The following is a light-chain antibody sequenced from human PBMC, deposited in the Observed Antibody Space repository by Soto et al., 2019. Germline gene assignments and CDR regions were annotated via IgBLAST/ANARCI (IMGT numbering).Light chain of an antibody. V-gene: IGKV4-1*01. Sequence: DIVMTQSPDSLAVSLGERATINCKSSQSVLYSSNNKNYLAWYQQKPGQPPKLLIYWASTRESGVHDRFSGSGSGTDFTLTISSLQAEDVAVYYCHQYYSTPITFGQGTRLEIK. J-gene: IGKJ5*01. CDR3: HQYYSTPIT. CDR2: WAS. CDR1: QSVLYSSNNKNY.